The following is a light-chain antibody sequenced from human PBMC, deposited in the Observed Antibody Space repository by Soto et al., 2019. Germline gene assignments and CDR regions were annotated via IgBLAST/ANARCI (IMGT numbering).Light chain of an antibody. V-gene: IGKV1-12*01. Sequence: IQMTQSPSSVSASLVDVVTITCRASQGVSTWLAWYQQKPGKAPNLLIYTASSLQSGVPSRFSGSGSGTDFTLTINGLQPEDFATYYCQQAASFPITFGQGTRLEIK. CDR1: QGVSTW. J-gene: IGKJ5*01. CDR2: TAS. CDR3: QQAASFPIT.